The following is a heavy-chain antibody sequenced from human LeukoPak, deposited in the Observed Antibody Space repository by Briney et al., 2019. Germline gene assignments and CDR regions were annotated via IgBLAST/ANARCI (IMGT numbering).Heavy chain of an antibody. CDR1: GGTFSSYA. D-gene: IGHD3-10*01. V-gene: IGHV1-69*05. J-gene: IGHJ6*03. Sequence: SVKVSCKASGGTFSSYAISWVRQAPGQGLEWMGRIIPIFGTANYAQKFQGRVTITTDESTSTAYMELSSLRSEDTAVYYCARDRGPEVYYMDVWGKGTTVTVSS. CDR3: ARDRGPEVYYMDV. CDR2: IIPIFGTA.